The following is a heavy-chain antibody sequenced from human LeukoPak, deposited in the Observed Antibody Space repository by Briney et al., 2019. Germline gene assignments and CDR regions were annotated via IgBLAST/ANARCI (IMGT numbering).Heavy chain of an antibody. J-gene: IGHJ4*02. Sequence: GRSLRLSCAASGFTFSSYGMHWVRQAPGKGLEWVALIWYDGSNKYYADSVKGRFTISRDNSKNTVYLQMNSLRAEDTAVYYCASRRGGIVGDYWGQGTLVTVSS. CDR1: GFTFSSYG. V-gene: IGHV3-33*01. CDR3: ASRRGGIVGDY. CDR2: IWYDGSNK. D-gene: IGHD2-15*01.